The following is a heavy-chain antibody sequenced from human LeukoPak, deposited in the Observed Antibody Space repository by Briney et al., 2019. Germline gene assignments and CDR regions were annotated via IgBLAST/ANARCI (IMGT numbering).Heavy chain of an antibody. CDR2: IRYDGSNK. J-gene: IGHJ6*02. D-gene: IGHD2-2*01. CDR3: AKDLGYCSSTSCYVGYYYYGMDV. CDR1: GLTLSSYG. V-gene: IGHV3-30*02. Sequence: GGSLRLSCAASGLTLSSYGMHWVRQAPGKGLEWVAFIRYDGSNKYYADSVKGRFTISRDNSKNTLYLQMNSLRAEDTAVYYCAKDLGYCSSTSCYVGYYYYGMDVWGQGTTVTVSS.